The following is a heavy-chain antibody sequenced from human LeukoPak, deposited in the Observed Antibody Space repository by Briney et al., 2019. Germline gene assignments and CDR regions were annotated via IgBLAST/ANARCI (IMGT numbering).Heavy chain of an antibody. CDR1: GGSISSHY. V-gene: IGHV4-4*09. CDR3: ARRRSGYWSYFFDY. Sequence: PSETLSLTCTVSGGSISSHYWSWIRQPPGKGLEWIGYIYTSGSTNYNPSLKSRVTISVDTSKNQFSLKLSSVTAADTAVYYCARRRSGYWSYFFDYWGQGTLVTVSS. D-gene: IGHD3-22*01. CDR2: IYTSGST. J-gene: IGHJ4*02.